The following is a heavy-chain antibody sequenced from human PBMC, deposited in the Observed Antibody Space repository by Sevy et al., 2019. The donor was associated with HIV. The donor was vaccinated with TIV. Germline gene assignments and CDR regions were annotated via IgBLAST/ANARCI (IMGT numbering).Heavy chain of an antibody. V-gene: IGHV3-30*02. CDR3: AKNTAAVGVGGFDY. Sequence: GESLKISCTASGLRFSDYGMHWVRQAPGKGLEWVEFIWYDGSDRYYADSVKGRFTISRDNSKNILYLQMSSLRLEDTALYYCAKNTAAVGVGGFDYWGQGTLVTVSS. J-gene: IGHJ4*02. CDR2: IWYDGSDR. CDR1: GLRFSDYG. D-gene: IGHD6-13*01.